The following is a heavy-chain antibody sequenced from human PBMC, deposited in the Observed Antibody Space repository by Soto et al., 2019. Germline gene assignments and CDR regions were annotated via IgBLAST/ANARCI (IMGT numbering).Heavy chain of an antibody. CDR1: GYTFTSYA. J-gene: IGHJ3*02. V-gene: IGHV1-3*01. D-gene: IGHD3-16*02. CDR3: ASPVDYIWGSYQPDDAFDI. CDR2: INAGNGNT. Sequence: QVQLVQSGAEVKKPGASVKVSCKASGYTFTSYAMHWVRQAPGQRLEWMGWINAGNGNTKYSQKFQGRVNITRDTTGSTAYMELSSLRSEDTAVYYCASPVDYIWGSYQPDDAFDIWGQGTMVTVSS.